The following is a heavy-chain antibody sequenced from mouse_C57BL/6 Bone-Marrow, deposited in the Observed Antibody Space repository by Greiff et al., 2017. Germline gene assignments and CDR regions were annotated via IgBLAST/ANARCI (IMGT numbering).Heavy chain of an antibody. CDR1: GYTFTSYG. D-gene: IGHD1-1*01. V-gene: IGHV1-81*01. CDR3: ARSYYYGSSFWFAY. Sequence: VQLQQPGAELVKPGASVKMSCKASGYTFTSYGISWVKQRTGQGLEWIGEIYPRSGNTYYNEKFKGKATLTADKSSSTAYMELRSLTSEDSAVYFCARSYYYGSSFWFAYWGQGTLVTVSA. J-gene: IGHJ3*01. CDR2: IYPRSGNT.